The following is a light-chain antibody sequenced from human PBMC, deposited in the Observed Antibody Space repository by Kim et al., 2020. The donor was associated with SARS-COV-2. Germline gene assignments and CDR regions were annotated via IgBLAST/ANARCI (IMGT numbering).Light chain of an antibody. CDR1: SSDIGDNT. CDR2: GNN. V-gene: IGLV1-44*01. Sequence: ELTQPPSASGTPGQSVTLSCSGSSSDIGDNTVHWYQHLPGTTPKLLIYGNNKRPSRVPDRFSGSKSGTSASLVIRGLQTEDEADYYCATWDDILNGPVFGGGTKLTVL. CDR3: ATWDDILNGPV. J-gene: IGLJ3*02.